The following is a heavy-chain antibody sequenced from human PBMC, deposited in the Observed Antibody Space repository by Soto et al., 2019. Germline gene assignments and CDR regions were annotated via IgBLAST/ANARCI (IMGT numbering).Heavy chain of an antibody. CDR2: IYYSGSI. Sequence: QVQLQESGPGLVKPSETLSLTCTVSGGSISSDYWSWIRQPPGKGLEWIGYIYYSGSINYNPSLESRVAISVDTAKNQFTLKLTSVTAADTAVYYCARPWDWGSLCYWGQGTLVTVS. CDR3: ARPWDWGSLCY. V-gene: IGHV4-59*08. CDR1: GGSISSDY. J-gene: IGHJ4*02. D-gene: IGHD3-16*01.